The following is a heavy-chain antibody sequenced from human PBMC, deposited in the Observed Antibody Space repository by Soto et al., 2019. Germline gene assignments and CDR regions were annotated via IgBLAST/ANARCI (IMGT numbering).Heavy chain of an antibody. D-gene: IGHD5-12*01. CDR2: IYYTGST. J-gene: IGHJ4*02. CDR3: ASIYSGYDLRYYFDY. Sequence: SETLSLTCTVSGGSISSGDYYWSWIRQPPGKGLEWIRYIYYTGSTYYNPSLKSRVTISVDTSKNQFSLKLSSVTAADTAVYYCASIYSGYDLRYYFDYWGQGTLVTVSS. CDR1: GGSISSGDYY. V-gene: IGHV4-30-4*01.